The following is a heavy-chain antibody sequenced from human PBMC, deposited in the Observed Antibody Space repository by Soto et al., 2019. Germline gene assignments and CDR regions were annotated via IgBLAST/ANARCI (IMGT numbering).Heavy chain of an antibody. CDR2: ISYDGSNK. Sequence: GGSLRLSCAASGFTFSSYGMHWVRQAPGKGLEWVAVISYDGSNKYYADSVKGRFTISRDNSKNTLYLQMNSLRAEDTAVYYCAKGVLINYYYGMDVWGQGTTVTVSS. V-gene: IGHV3-30*18. CDR1: GFTFSSYG. J-gene: IGHJ6*02. CDR3: AKGVLINYYYGMDV.